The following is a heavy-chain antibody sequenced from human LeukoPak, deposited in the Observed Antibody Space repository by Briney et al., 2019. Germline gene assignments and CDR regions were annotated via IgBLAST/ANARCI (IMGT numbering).Heavy chain of an antibody. D-gene: IGHD2/OR15-2a*01. CDR2: IYYSGST. Sequence: SETLSLTCGVSGGSITNTNYWTWVRQPPGKGLEWIGIIYYSGSTYYNPSLKGRVTISVDTSKNQFSLKLSSVTAADTAVYYCARAFRARYFDLWGRGTLVTVSS. J-gene: IGHJ2*01. CDR3: ARAFRARYFDL. V-gene: IGHV4-39*01. CDR1: GGSITNTNY.